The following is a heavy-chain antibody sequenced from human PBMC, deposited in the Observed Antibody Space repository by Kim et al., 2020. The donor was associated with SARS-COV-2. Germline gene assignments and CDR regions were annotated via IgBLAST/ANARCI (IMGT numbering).Heavy chain of an antibody. CDR3: ASLIASAGTLIWGY. CDR1: GGSFSGYY. V-gene: IGHV4-34*01. J-gene: IGHJ4*02. D-gene: IGHD6-13*01. CDR2: INHSGST. Sequence: SETLSLTCAAYGGSFSGYYWSWIRQPPGKGLEWIGEINHSGSTNYNPSPKSRVTISVDTSENQSSLKLSSVTAADTAVYYCASLIASAGTLIWGYWGQGTLVTVSS.